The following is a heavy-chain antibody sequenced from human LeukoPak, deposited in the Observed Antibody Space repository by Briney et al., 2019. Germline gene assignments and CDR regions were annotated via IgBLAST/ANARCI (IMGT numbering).Heavy chain of an antibody. D-gene: IGHD3-22*01. J-gene: IGHJ4*02. Sequence: GASVKVPCKASGGTFSSYAISWVRQAPGQGLEWMGGIIPIFGTANYAQKFQGRVTITADESTSTAYMELSSLRSEDTAVYYCARDLRPYVYMIVVPNFDYWGQGTLVTVSS. CDR3: ARDLRPYVYMIVVPNFDY. CDR2: IIPIFGTA. V-gene: IGHV1-69*13. CDR1: GGTFSSYA.